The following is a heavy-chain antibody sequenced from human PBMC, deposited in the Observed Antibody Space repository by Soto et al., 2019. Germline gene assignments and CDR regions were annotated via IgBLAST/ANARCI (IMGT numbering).Heavy chain of an antibody. D-gene: IGHD3-10*01. Sequence: GGSLRLSCVASGFTFSSYAMHWVRQAPGKGLEWVAVISYDGSNKYYADSVKGRFTISRDNSKNTLYLQMNSLRAEDTAVYYCARDRGYYGSGSYYNPPDYWGQGTLVTVSS. CDR1: GFTFSSYA. CDR3: ARDRGYYGSGSYYNPPDY. CDR2: ISYDGSNK. J-gene: IGHJ4*02. V-gene: IGHV3-30-3*01.